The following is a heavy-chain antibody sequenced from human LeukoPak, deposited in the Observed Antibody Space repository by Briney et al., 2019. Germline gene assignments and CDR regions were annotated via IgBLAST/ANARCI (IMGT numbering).Heavy chain of an antibody. D-gene: IGHD3-10*01. CDR2: ISYDGSNK. J-gene: IGHJ6*04. Sequence: GGPLRLSCAASGFTFSSYGMHWVRQAPGKGLEWVAVISYDGSNKYYADSVKGRFTISRDNSKNTLYLQMNSLRAEDTAVYYCAKDSNPPRGPDYYYYYGMDVWGKGTTVTVSS. CDR1: GFTFSSYG. V-gene: IGHV3-30*18. CDR3: AKDSNPPRGPDYYYYYGMDV.